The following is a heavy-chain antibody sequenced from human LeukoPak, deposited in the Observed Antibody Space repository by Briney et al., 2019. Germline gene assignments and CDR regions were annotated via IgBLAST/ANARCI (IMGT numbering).Heavy chain of an antibody. V-gene: IGHV3-53*01. CDR2: IYSGGST. J-gene: IGHJ4*02. D-gene: IGHD6-19*01. CDR1: GFTVSSNY. Sequence: PGGSLRLSCAASGFTVSSNYMSWVRQAPGKGLEWASVIYSGGSTYYADSVKGRFTISRDNSKNTLYLQMNSLRVKDTAIYYCAKNAVAGQAFYDYWGQGTQVTASS. CDR3: AKNAVAGQAFYDY.